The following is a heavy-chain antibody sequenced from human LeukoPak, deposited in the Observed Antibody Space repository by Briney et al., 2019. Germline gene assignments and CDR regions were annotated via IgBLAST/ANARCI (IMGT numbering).Heavy chain of an antibody. CDR2: IYTSGST. CDR1: GGSISSYY. CDR3: ARLSYCSSTSCYWGYYYYMDV. Sequence: PSKTLSLTCTVSGGSISSYYWSWIRQPPGKGLEWFGYIYTSGSTNYNPSLKSRVTISVDTSKNQFSLKLSSVTAADTAVYYCARLSYCSSTSCYWGYYYYMDVWGKGTTVTVSS. V-gene: IGHV4-4*09. D-gene: IGHD2-2*01. J-gene: IGHJ6*03.